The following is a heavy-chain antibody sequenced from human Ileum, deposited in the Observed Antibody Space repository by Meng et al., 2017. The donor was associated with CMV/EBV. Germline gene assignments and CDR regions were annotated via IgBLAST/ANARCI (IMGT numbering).Heavy chain of an antibody. CDR3: ARDLTNKWFYY. V-gene: IGHV4-39*07. CDR2: MYFSGIA. CDR1: GDPICSGSHS. Sequence: QMQLQVSGPGLVKPAETLSLPCTASGDPICSGSHSWAWFRQPPGKRLEWIGSMYFSGIADYNPSLKSRVTISLHATQKQFSLRLTSVTAADSAVYFCARDLTNKWFYYWGQGTLVTVSS. J-gene: IGHJ4*02. D-gene: IGHD1-26*01.